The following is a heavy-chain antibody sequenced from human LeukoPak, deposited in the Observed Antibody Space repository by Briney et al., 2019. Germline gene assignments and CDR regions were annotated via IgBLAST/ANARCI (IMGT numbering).Heavy chain of an antibody. CDR3: ARDWSYLPSGAAGENDI. CDR2: ISSSGSTI. V-gene: IGHV3-11*01. J-gene: IGHJ3*02. D-gene: IGHD6-13*01. Sequence: PGGSLRLSYAASGFTFSDYYMSWIRQAPGKGLEWVSYISSSGSTIYYADSVKGRFTISRDNAKNSLYLQMNSLRAEDTAVYYCARDWSYLPSGAAGENDIWGQGTMVTASS. CDR1: GFTFSDYY.